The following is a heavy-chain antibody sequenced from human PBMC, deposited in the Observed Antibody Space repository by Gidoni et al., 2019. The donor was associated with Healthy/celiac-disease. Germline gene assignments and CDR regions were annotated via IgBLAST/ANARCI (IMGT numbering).Heavy chain of an antibody. J-gene: IGHJ6*02. CDR1: GFTFSSYS. Sequence: EVQLVESGGGLVQPGGSLRLSCAASGFTFSSYSMNWVRQAPGKGLEWVSYISSSSSTIYYADSVKGRFTISRDNAKNSLYLQMNSLRDEDTAVYYCARGETYYDFWSGPVVDVWGQGTTVTVSS. CDR2: ISSSSSTI. D-gene: IGHD3-3*01. CDR3: ARGETYYDFWSGPVVDV. V-gene: IGHV3-48*02.